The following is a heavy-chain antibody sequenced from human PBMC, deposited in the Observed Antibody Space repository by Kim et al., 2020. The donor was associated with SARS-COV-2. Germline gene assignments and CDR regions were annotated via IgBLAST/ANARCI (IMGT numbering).Heavy chain of an antibody. CDR2: ISGSGGST. Sequence: GGSLRLSCAASGFTFSSYAMSWVRQAPGKGLEWVSAISGSGGSTYYADSVKGRFTISRDNSKNTLYLQMNSLRAEDTAVYYCAKDPGYEVEFGWFDPWGQGTLVTVSS. V-gene: IGHV3-23*01. D-gene: IGHD2-2*01. J-gene: IGHJ5*02. CDR1: GFTFSSYA. CDR3: AKDPGYEVEFGWFDP.